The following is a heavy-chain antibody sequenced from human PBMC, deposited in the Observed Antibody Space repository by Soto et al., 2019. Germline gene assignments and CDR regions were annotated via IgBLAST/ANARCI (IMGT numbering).Heavy chain of an antibody. CDR2: IHYSGST. J-gene: IGHJ4*02. Sequence: SETLSLTCTVSGDSIGTTHSYWAWIRQSPGKGLEWIGNIHYSGSTYYMPSLRSRVTLSVDTSKNQFSLRLTSATAEDTAVYCCARHEGNGNVWPLDYWGQGILVTVSS. CDR3: ARHEGNGNVWPLDY. D-gene: IGHD2-8*01. V-gene: IGHV4-39*01. CDR1: GDSIGTTHSY.